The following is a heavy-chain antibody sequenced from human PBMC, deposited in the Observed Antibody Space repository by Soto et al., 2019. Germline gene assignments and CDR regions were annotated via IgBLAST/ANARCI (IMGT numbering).Heavy chain of an antibody. CDR2: ISSSSSFI. D-gene: IGHD5-12*01. Sequence: GWSLRLSCAASGVIFNNYNMNWVRQAPGKGLEWVSSISSSSSFIYYADSVKGRFTISRDNAKNSLYLQMNSLRAEDTAVYYCAREGGYSGYALGDVFDIWGQGTMVT. J-gene: IGHJ3*02. V-gene: IGHV3-21*01. CDR3: AREGGYSGYALGDVFDI. CDR1: GVIFNNYN.